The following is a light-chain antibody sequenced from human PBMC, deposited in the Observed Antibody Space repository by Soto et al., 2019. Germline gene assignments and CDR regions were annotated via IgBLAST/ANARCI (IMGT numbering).Light chain of an antibody. J-gene: IGKJ4*01. CDR2: ATS. CDR1: QSVGNN. Sequence: EIVLTQSPATLSVSPGERXTLSCRASQSVGNNFAWYQQKPGQAPRLLIFATSTRATGVPARFSGSGSGTEFTLTISSLQSEDFAVYYCQQYGDWPLTFGGGAKVEIE. V-gene: IGKV3-15*01. CDR3: QQYGDWPLT.